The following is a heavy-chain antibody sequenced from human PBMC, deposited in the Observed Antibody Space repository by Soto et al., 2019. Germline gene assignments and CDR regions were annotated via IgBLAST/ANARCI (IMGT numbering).Heavy chain of an antibody. Sequence: SDTLSLTCTVSGASISSYYWSWIRQPPGKGLEWIGYIYYSGSTNYNPSLKSRVTISVDTSKNQFSLKLSSVTAADTAVYYCARYVGATTEDYYYGMDVRGQGTTVTV. CDR2: IYYSGST. CDR1: GASISSYY. J-gene: IGHJ6*02. V-gene: IGHV4-59*01. D-gene: IGHD1-26*01. CDR3: ARYVGATTEDYYYGMDV.